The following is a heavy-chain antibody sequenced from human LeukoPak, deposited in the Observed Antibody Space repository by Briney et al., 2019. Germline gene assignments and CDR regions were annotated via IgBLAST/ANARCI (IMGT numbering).Heavy chain of an antibody. CDR1: GGSISSNPYY. Sequence: PSETLSLTCTVSGGSISSNPYYWSWIRQPPGKGLEWIGYIYYSGSTYYNPSLKSRLTISPDTSKNQFSLKLRSVTAADTAVYYCARETHDPTMVRGVVDYWGRGTLVTVSS. D-gene: IGHD3-10*01. CDR2: IYYSGST. CDR3: ARETHDPTMVRGVVDY. V-gene: IGHV4-30-4*01. J-gene: IGHJ4*02.